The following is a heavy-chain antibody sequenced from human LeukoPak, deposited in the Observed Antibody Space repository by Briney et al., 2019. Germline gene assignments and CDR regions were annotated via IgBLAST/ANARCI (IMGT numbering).Heavy chain of an antibody. CDR3: ARDGPSANWFDP. V-gene: IGHV4-59*01. CDR2: IYYSGST. J-gene: IGHJ5*02. CDR1: GGSISSYY. Sequence: SETLSLTCTASGGSISSYYWSWIRQPPGKGLEWVGYIYYSGSTNYNPSLKSRVTISVDTSKNQFSLKLSSVTAADTAVYYCARDGPSANWFDPWGQGTLVTVSS.